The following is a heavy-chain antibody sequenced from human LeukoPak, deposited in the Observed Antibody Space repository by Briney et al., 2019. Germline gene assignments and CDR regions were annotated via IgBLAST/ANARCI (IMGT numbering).Heavy chain of an antibody. V-gene: IGHV3-23*01. CDR1: GFTFSSYA. D-gene: IGHD3-10*01. Sequence: GGSLRLSCAASGFTFSSYAMSWVRQAPGKGPEWVSAISGRGGSTYYADSVKGRFTISRDNSKNTLYLQMNSLRAEDTAVYYCAKDKSGSGTGIFDYWGQGTLVTVSS. CDR3: AKDKSGSGTGIFDY. J-gene: IGHJ4*02. CDR2: ISGRGGST.